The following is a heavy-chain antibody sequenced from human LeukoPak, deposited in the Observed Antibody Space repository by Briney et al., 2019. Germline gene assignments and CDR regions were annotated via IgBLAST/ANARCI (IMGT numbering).Heavy chain of an antibody. D-gene: IGHD3-10*01. CDR1: GGSISSSSYY. CDR3: YGEVTSDFRYFDL. CDR2: IYTSGST. J-gene: IGHJ2*01. Sequence: SETLSLTCTVSGGSISSSSYYWGWIRQPPGKGLEWIGSIYTSGSTNYNPSLKSRVTISVDTSKSQFSLKLTSVTAADTAVYYCYGEVTSDFRYFDLWGRGTLVAVSS. V-gene: IGHV4-39*07.